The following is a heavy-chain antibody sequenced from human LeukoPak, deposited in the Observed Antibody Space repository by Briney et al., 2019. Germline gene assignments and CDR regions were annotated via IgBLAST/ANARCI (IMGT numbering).Heavy chain of an antibody. CDR3: ANIVVVPAAIGY. V-gene: IGHV3-23*01. J-gene: IGHJ4*02. D-gene: IGHD2-2*02. Sequence: GGSLRLSCAASGFTFSSYAMSWARQAPGKGLEWVSAISGSGGSTYYADSVKGRFTISRDNSKNTLYLQMSSLRAEDTAVYYCANIVVVPAAIGYWGQGTLVTVSS. CDR1: GFTFSSYA. CDR2: ISGSGGST.